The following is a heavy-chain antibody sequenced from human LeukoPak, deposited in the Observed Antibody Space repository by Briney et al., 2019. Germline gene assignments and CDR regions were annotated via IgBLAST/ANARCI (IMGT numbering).Heavy chain of an antibody. V-gene: IGHV4-59*01. CDR1: GGSISSYY. D-gene: IGHD6-19*01. CDR3: ARLGSGWFADY. J-gene: IGHJ4*02. Sequence: SETLSHTRTVSGGSISSYYWSWIRQPPGKGLEYIGYIYYSGSTSYNPSLKSRVTISIDTSKNQFSLKLSSVTAADTAVYYCARLGSGWFADYWAQETLLTVSS. CDR2: IYYSGST.